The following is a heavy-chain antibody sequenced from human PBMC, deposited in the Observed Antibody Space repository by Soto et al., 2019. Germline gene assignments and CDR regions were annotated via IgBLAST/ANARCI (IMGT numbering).Heavy chain of an antibody. D-gene: IGHD6-19*01. CDR1: GFSFSSSA. Sequence: MRLSCAASGFSFSSSAMHWVRQAPGGGLEWVSGISGRGEKTYYADSVKGRFTISRDNSKDTLYLQMTSLRAEDSALYYCARSRDSNAWYSLDYWGQGTPVTVSS. CDR3: ARSRDSNAWYSLDY. CDR2: ISGRGEKT. J-gene: IGHJ4*02. V-gene: IGHV3-23*01.